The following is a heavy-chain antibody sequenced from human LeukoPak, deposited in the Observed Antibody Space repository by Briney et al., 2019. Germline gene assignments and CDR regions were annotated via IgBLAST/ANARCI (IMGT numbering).Heavy chain of an antibody. J-gene: IGHJ6*02. CDR3: ARDYYDSSGYYDDYYYYGMDV. CDR2: ISAHNGNT. Sequence: GASVKVSCKASGYTFTSYGISWVRQAPGQGLEWMGWISAHNGNTNYAQKLQGRVTMTTDTSTSTAYMELRSLRSDDTAVYYCARDYYDSSGYYDDYYYYGMDVWGQGTTVTVSS. CDR1: GYTFTSYG. D-gene: IGHD3-22*01. V-gene: IGHV1-18*01.